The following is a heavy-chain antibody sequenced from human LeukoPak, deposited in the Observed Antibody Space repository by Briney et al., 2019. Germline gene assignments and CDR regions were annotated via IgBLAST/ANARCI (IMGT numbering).Heavy chain of an antibody. CDR3: AREWDYYDF. CDR1: GYTFTDYY. Sequence: GASVKVSCKASGYTFTDYYMHWVRQAPGQGLEWMGWINPKSGDTRYAQKFQGRVTMTRDSSITTAYMDLSSLRSDDTAVYYCAREWDYYDFWGQGTLVTVSS. V-gene: IGHV1-2*02. CDR2: INPKSGDT. J-gene: IGHJ4*02.